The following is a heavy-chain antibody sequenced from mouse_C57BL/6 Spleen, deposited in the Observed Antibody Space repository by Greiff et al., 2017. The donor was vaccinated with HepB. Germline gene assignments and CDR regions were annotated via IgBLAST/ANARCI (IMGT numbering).Heavy chain of an antibody. V-gene: IGHV1-19*01. CDR2: INPYNGGT. CDR1: GYTFTDYY. D-gene: IGHD4-1*02. Sequence: EVQLQQSGPVLVKPGASVKMSCKASGYTFTDYYMNWVKQSHGKSLEWIGVINPYNGGTSYNQKFKGKATLTVDKSSSTAYMERNSLTSEDSAVYYCARGTPTGTSVDYWGQGTTLTVSS. J-gene: IGHJ2*01. CDR3: ARGTPTGTSVDY.